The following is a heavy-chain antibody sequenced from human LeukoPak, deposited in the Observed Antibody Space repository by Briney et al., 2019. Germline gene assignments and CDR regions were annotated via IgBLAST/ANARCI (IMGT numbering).Heavy chain of an antibody. CDR1: GGTFSSYA. D-gene: IGHD1-26*01. CDR3: AGSGGYYYYYMDV. J-gene: IGHJ6*03. V-gene: IGHV1-69*01. Sequence: SVKVSCKASGGTFSSYAISWVRQAPGQGLEWMGGIIPIFGTANYAQKFQGRVTITADESTSTAYMELSSLRSEDTAVYYCAGSGGYYYYYMDVWGKGTTVTVSS. CDR2: IIPIFGTA.